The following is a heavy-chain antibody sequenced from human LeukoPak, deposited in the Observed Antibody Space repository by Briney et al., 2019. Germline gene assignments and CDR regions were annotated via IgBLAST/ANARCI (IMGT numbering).Heavy chain of an antibody. CDR2: INPSGST. CDR1: GGSLSVYY. D-gene: IGHD2-15*01. V-gene: IGHV4-34*01. J-gene: IGHJ6*02. Sequence: SETLSLTCAVYGGSLSVYYWSWIRHPPGKGLEWSGEINPSGSTNYNPPLKSRVTISVDTSKNQFSLKLSSVTAADTAVYYCARLYSAPGPYLPYYYCGMDVWGQGTTVTVSS. CDR3: ARLYSAPGPYLPYYYCGMDV.